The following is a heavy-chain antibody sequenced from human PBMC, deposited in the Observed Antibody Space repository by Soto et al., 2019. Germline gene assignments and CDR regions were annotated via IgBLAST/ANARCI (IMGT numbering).Heavy chain of an antibody. J-gene: IGHJ4*02. V-gene: IGHV5-51*01. CDR3: AGQYGSALYYFDY. D-gene: IGHD6-19*01. CDR1: GYTFTSYW. Sequence: GESLKISCKGSGYTFTSYWIAWVRQMPGKGLEWMGIIYPGDSDTRYSPSFQGQVSISADKSISTAYLQWSSLKASDTAMYYCAGQYGSALYYFDYWGQGTLGTVSS. CDR2: IYPGDSDT.